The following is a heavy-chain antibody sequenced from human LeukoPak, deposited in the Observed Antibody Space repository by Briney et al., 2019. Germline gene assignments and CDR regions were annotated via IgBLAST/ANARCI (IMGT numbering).Heavy chain of an antibody. CDR1: GFTFDDYA. CDR2: ISGEGGST. CDR3: AKGPLAYCGGDCYSSYYYYGMDV. D-gene: IGHD2-21*02. Sequence: GGSLRLSCAASGFTFDDYAMHWVRQAPGKGLEWVSLISGEGGSTYYADSVKGRFTISRDNSKNSLYLQMNSLRTEDTALYYCAKGPLAYCGGDCYSSYYYYGMDVWGQGTTVTVSS. V-gene: IGHV3-43*02. J-gene: IGHJ6*02.